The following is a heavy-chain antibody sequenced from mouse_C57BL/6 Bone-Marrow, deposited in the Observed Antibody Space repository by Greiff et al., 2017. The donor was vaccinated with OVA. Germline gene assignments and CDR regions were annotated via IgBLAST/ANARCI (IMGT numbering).Heavy chain of an antibody. D-gene: IGHD1-1*01. J-gene: IGHJ2*01. Sequence: EVQRVESGPGLVKPSQSLSLTCSVTGYSITSGYYWNWIRQFPGNKLEWMGYISYDGSNNYNPSLKNRISITRDTSKNQFFLKLNSVTTEDTATYYCARNYYGSNFFDYWGQGTTLTVSS. CDR2: ISYDGSN. CDR1: GYSITSGYY. V-gene: IGHV3-6*01. CDR3: ARNYYGSNFFDY.